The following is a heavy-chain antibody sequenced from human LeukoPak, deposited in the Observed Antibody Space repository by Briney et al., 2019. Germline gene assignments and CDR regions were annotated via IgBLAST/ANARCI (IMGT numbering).Heavy chain of an antibody. CDR2: ISSSSSYI. V-gene: IGHV3-21*01. CDR3: ARAYCGGDCSPAGFDY. Sequence: PGGSLRLSCAASGFTFSSYSMNWVRQAPGKGLEGVSSISSSSSYIYYADSAKGRFTISRDNAKNSLYLQMNSLRAEDTGVYYCARAYCGGDCSPAGFDYWGQGTLVTVSS. CDR1: GFTFSSYS. J-gene: IGHJ4*02. D-gene: IGHD2-21*02.